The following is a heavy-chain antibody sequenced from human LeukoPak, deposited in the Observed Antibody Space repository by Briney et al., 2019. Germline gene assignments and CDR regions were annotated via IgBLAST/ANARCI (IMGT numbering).Heavy chain of an antibody. CDR3: AKGGGSSCYSPSDY. CDR2: ISSSGTDT. Sequence: GGSLRLSCGGSGLTFSSYAMSWVRQAPGKGLEWVSAISSSGTDTFYANSVKGRFTISRDNPKNTLYLQMNSLRAEDTAVYYCAKGGGSSCYSPSDYWGQGTLVTVSS. CDR1: GLTFSSYA. J-gene: IGHJ4*02. D-gene: IGHD2-15*01. V-gene: IGHV3-23*01.